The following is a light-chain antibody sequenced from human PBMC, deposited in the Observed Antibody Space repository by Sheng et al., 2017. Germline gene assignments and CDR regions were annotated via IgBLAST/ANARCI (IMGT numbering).Light chain of an antibody. Sequence: SYDLTQPPSVSVSPGQTANIACSGDKLGDKSVCWYQQKPGQSPLLVIYQDTQRPSGIPERFSGSNSGNTATLTISGTQATDEADYYCQAWDSSTGVFGTGTKVTVL. CDR2: QDT. CDR3: QAWDSSTGV. J-gene: IGLJ1*01. V-gene: IGLV3-1*01. CDR1: KLGDKS.